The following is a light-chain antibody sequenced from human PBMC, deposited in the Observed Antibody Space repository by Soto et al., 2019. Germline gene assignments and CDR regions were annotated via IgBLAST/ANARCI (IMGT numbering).Light chain of an antibody. CDR1: QRVSGW. Sequence: DLQMTQSPFTLSASVGDTVTVNCRASQRVSGWLAWYQQKPGEAPKLLIYDASALPRGVPSRFSGSGSGTIFTLTIASLQPDDFATYYCQKYETFSGKFGPGTKVDIK. J-gene: IGKJ1*01. CDR2: DAS. V-gene: IGKV1-5*01. CDR3: QKYETFSGK.